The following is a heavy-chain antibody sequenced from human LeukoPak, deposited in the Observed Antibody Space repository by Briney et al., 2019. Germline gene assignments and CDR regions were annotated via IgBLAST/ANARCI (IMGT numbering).Heavy chain of an antibody. V-gene: IGHV1-69*04. CDR1: GGTFSSYA. Sequence: SVKVSCKASGGTFSSYAISWVRQAPGQGLEWMGRIIPILGIANYAQKFQGRVTITADRSTSTAYMELSSLRSEVTAVYYCARTFYDSSGWYIDYWGQGTLVTVSS. J-gene: IGHJ4*02. D-gene: IGHD6-19*01. CDR2: IIPILGIA. CDR3: ARTFYDSSGWYIDY.